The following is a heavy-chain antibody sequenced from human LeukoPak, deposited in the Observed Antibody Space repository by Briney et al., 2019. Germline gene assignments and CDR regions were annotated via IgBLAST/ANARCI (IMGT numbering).Heavy chain of an antibody. D-gene: IGHD1-14*01. CDR3: AKDSAPNPELYYFDY. V-gene: IGHV3-30*02. J-gene: IGHJ4*02. CDR2: IRYDGSNK. CDR1: GFTFSSYG. Sequence: PGGSLRLSCAASGFTFSSYGMHWVRQAPGKGLEWVAFIRYDGSNKYYADSVKGRFTISRDNSKNTLYLQMNSLRAEDTAVYYCAKDSAPNPELYYFDYWGQGTLVTVSS.